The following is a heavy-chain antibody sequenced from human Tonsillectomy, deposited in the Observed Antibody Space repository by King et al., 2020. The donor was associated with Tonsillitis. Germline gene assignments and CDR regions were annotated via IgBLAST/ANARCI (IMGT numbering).Heavy chain of an antibody. CDR2: INSNRGGT. CDR3: ARGEXVXEWXXVY. D-gene: IGHD3-16*01. Sequence: QLVQSGAEVKKPGASVKVSCKASGYTFTGYYMHWVRQAPGQGLEWMGRINSNRGGTNYAQKFQGRVTMTRDTSIRTAYMEVNSLRSDDTAVYYCARGEXVXEWXXVYXGXGTLVTXXS. J-gene: IGHJ4*02. V-gene: IGHV1-2*06. CDR1: GYTFTGYY.